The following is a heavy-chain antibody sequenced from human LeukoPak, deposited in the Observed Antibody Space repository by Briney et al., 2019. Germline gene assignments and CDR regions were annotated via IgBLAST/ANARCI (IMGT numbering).Heavy chain of an antibody. Sequence: PSETLSLTCAVYGGSFSGYYWSWIRQPPGKGLEWIGEINHSGSTKYNPSLKSRVTISVDTSKKQSSLKLSSVTAADTAVYYCARGANCGGDCYALGIWGQGTMVTVSS. CDR3: ARGANCGGDCYALGI. CDR2: INHSGST. V-gene: IGHV4-34*01. CDR1: GGSFSGYY. J-gene: IGHJ3*02. D-gene: IGHD2-21*02.